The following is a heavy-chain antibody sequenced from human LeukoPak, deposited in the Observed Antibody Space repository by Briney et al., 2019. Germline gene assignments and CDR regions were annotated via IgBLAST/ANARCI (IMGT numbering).Heavy chain of an antibody. CDR2: IYTSGST. CDR1: GGSISSYY. D-gene: IGHD6-19*01. J-gene: IGHJ3*02. Sequence: SETLSLTCTVSGGSISSYYWTWIRQPAGKGLEWIGRIYTSGSTDYNPSLKSRVTMSIDTSKNPFSLKLSSVTSADTAVYYCARAGRMAEPGTFDIWGQGTMVTVSS. V-gene: IGHV4-4*07. CDR3: ARAGRMAEPGTFDI.